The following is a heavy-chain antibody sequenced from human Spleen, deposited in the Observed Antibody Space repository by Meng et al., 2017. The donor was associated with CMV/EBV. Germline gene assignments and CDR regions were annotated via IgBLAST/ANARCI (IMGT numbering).Heavy chain of an antibody. J-gene: IGHJ4*02. V-gene: IGHV3-23*01. CDR1: GFTFSSYA. CDR2: ISGSGDST. CDR3: ARPHLGYCSSTSCYNYFDD. Sequence: GGSLRLSCGASGFTFSSYAMNWVRQAPGKGLEWVSVISGSGDSTFYADSVKGRFTISRDNSKSTLYLQVNSLRAGDTAVYYCARPHLGYCSSTSCYNYFDDWGQGTLVTVSS. D-gene: IGHD2-2*01.